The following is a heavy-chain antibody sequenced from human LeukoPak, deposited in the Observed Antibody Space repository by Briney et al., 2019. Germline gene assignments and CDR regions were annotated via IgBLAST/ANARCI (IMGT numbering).Heavy chain of an antibody. J-gene: IGHJ1*01. D-gene: IGHD2-21*01. Sequence: ASVKVSCKASGYTFTDYDINWVRQATGQGLEWMGWMNPNSGNTGYTQKFQGRVTMTRNTSISTAYMELSSLRSEDTAVYYCARVPYCGGDCYSEYFQHWGQGTLVTVSS. V-gene: IGHV1-8*01. CDR2: MNPNSGNT. CDR1: GYTFTDYD. CDR3: ARVPYCGGDCYSEYFQH.